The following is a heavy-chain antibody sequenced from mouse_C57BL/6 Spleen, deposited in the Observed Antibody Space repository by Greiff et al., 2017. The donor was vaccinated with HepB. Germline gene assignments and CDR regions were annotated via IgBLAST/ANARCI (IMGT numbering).Heavy chain of an antibody. J-gene: IGHJ3*01. CDR3: ARGAYGNHSWFAY. D-gene: IGHD2-1*01. V-gene: IGHV5-17*01. Sequence: EVKLVESGGGLVKPGGSLKLSCAASGFTFSDYGMHWVRQAPEKGLEWVAYISSGSSTIYYADTVKGRFTISRDNAKNTLFLQMTSLRSEDTAMYYCARGAYGNHSWFAYWGQGTLVTVSA. CDR1: GFTFSDYG. CDR2: ISSGSSTI.